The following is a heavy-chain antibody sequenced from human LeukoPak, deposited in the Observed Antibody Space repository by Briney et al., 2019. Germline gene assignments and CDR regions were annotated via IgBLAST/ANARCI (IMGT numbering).Heavy chain of an antibody. CDR2: IHNSGST. CDR3: VREGYDSSGYYLDS. Sequence: SETLSLTCTVSGGSISGYYWSWFRQPPGRGLEWFGWIHNSGSTENNPSLKSRVTMSVDTSKSQISLRLYSVTAADTAMYYCVREGYDSSGYYLDSWGQGTLVTVSS. J-gene: IGHJ4*02. CDR1: GGSISGYY. D-gene: IGHD3-22*01. V-gene: IGHV4-59*01.